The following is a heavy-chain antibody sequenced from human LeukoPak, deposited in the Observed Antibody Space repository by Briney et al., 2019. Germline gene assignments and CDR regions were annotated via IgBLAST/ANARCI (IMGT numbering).Heavy chain of an antibody. V-gene: IGHV5-51*01. CDR3: ARFFYGSGSYGGVGFDY. D-gene: IGHD3-10*01. CDR2: IYPGDSDT. CDR1: GYSFTSYW. J-gene: IGHJ4*02. Sequence: GESLKISCKGSGYSFTSYWIGWVRQMPGKGLEWMGIIYPGDSDTRYSPSFQGQVTISADKSISTAYLQWSSLKASDTAMYYCARFFYGSGSYGGVGFDYWGQGTLVTVSS.